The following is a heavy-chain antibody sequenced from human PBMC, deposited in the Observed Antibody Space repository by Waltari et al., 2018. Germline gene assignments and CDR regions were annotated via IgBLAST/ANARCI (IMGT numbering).Heavy chain of an antibody. CDR1: GGSFSGYY. Sequence: QVQLQQWGAGLLKPSETLSLPCAVYGGSFSGYYWSWLRQPPGKGLEWIGEIHHSGSTNYNPSLKSRVTISVDTSKNQFSLKLSSVTAADTAVYYCARVYYDFWSGYQYYFDYWGQGTLVTVSS. CDR2: IHHSGST. V-gene: IGHV4-34*01. J-gene: IGHJ4*02. D-gene: IGHD3-3*01. CDR3: ARVYYDFWSGYQYYFDY.